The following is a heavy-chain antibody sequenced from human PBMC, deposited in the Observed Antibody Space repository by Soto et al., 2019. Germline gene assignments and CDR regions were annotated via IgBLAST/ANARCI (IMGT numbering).Heavy chain of an antibody. Sequence: SVKVSCKTSGGTFSTYAIYWVRQAPGQGLEWMGAIIPLFGTADYAQKFQGRVTITADESTSTAYMELSSLRSEDTAVYYCARPKGSYSSAYYDFDYWGQGTLVTVS. V-gene: IGHV1-69*13. CDR2: IIPLFGTA. D-gene: IGHD6-19*01. CDR1: GGTFSTYA. CDR3: ARPKGSYSSAYYDFDY. J-gene: IGHJ4*02.